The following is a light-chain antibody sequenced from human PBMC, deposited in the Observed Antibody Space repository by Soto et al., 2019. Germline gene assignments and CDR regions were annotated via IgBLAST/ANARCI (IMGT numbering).Light chain of an antibody. CDR2: KAS. V-gene: IGKV1-5*03. J-gene: IGKJ1*01. Sequence: DIQMTQSPSTLSGSVGDRVTITCRASQTISSWLAWYQQKPGKAPKLLIYKASTLKSWVPSRFSSSTSGIEFTLTISSLQPDAFAPYYCQHYNSYLEAFGQRTQGDIK. CDR3: QHYNSYLEA. CDR1: QTISSW.